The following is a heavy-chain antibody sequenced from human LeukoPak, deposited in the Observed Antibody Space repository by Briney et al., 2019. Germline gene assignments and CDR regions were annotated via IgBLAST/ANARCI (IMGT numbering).Heavy chain of an antibody. CDR2: ISSSSSTI. Sequence: GGSLRLSCAASGFTFSSYSMNWVRQAPGKGLEWVSYISSSSSTIYYADSVKGRFTISRDNSKNTLYLQMNSLRAEDTAVYYCARGFSYYYGSGSFNWFDPWGQGTLVTVSS. D-gene: IGHD3-10*01. CDR1: GFTFSSYS. J-gene: IGHJ5*02. V-gene: IGHV3-48*01. CDR3: ARGFSYYYGSGSFNWFDP.